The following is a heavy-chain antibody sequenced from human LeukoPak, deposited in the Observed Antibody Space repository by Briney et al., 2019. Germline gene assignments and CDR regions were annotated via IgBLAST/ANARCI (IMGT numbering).Heavy chain of an antibody. Sequence: ASVKVSCKASGFTVTNSAVQWVRQARGQRLEWIGWIVVGSGDTNYAQKFQERVTIIRDMSTSIAYMELSSLRSEDTAVYYCAAGLGSSFNWYFDLWGRGTLVTVSS. V-gene: IGHV1-58*01. CDR2: IVVGSGDT. J-gene: IGHJ2*01. CDR3: AAGLGSSFNWYFDL. D-gene: IGHD6-13*01. CDR1: GFTVTNSA.